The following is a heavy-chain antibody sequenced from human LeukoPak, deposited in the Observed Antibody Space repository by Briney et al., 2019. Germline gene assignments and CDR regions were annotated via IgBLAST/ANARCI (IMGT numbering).Heavy chain of an antibody. J-gene: IGHJ4*02. D-gene: IGHD3-22*01. Sequence: GESLKISCKGSGYSFTSYWIGWVRQMPGKGLEWMGIIYPGDSDTRYSPSFRGQVTISADKSISTAYLQWSSLKASDTAVYYCARRFVGTDSSGSGSTYFDYWGQGTLVTVSS. CDR2: IYPGDSDT. V-gene: IGHV5-51*01. CDR3: ARRFVGTDSSGSGSTYFDY. CDR1: GYSFTSYW.